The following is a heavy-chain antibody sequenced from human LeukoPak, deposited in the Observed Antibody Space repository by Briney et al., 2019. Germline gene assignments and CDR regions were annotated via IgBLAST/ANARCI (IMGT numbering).Heavy chain of an antibody. J-gene: IGHJ4*02. CDR2: ISSSGSTI. CDR1: GFTFSDYY. V-gene: IGHV3-11*04. Sequence: GSLRLSCAASGFTFSDYYMSWIRQAPGKGLEWVSYISSSGSTIYYADSVKGRFTISRDNAKNSLYLQMNSLRAEGTAVYYCARDAYYDSSGYLKYWGRGTLVTVSS. D-gene: IGHD3-22*01. CDR3: ARDAYYDSSGYLKY.